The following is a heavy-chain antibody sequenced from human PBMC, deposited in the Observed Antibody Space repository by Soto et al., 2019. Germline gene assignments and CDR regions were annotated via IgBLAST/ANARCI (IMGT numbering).Heavy chain of an antibody. J-gene: IGHJ4*02. D-gene: IGHD4-17*01. CDR3: AKGFDYGDTNHIDH. CDR2: ITNTGITT. CDR1: GFGFSTHA. V-gene: IGHV3-23*01. Sequence: PGGSLRLSCAASGFGFSTHALSWVRQAPGKGLEWLSSITNTGITTHYADSAKGRFTISRENSRNTLHLQMNNLRVDDTAVYYCAKGFDYGDTNHIDHWGQGTLVTVSS.